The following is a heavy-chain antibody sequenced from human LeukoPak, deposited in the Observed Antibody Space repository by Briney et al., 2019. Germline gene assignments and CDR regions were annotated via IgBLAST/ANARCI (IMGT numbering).Heavy chain of an antibody. CDR1: GFTFSSYE. J-gene: IGHJ6*03. V-gene: IGHV3-48*03. Sequence: GGSLRLSCAASGFTFSSYEMNWVRQAPGKGLEWVSYISSSGSTIYYADSVKGRFTISRDNAKNSLYLQMNSLRAEDTAVYYCARDVLHYYYMDVWGKGTTVTISS. D-gene: IGHD3-10*02. CDR3: ARDVLHYYYMDV. CDR2: ISSSGSTI.